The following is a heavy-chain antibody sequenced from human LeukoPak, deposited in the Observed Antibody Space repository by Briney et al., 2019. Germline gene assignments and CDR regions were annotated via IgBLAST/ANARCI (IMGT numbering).Heavy chain of an antibody. J-gene: IGHJ4*02. CDR2: FDPEDGET. CDR3: ARAGYYDILTGYRHYFDY. CDR1: GYTLTELS. Sequence: ASVKVSCKVSGYTLTELSMHGVRQAPGKGLEWMGGFDPEDGETIYAQKFQGRVTMTEDTSTDTAYMELSSLRSEDTAVYYCARAGYYDILTGYRHYFDYWGQGTLVTVSS. V-gene: IGHV1-24*01. D-gene: IGHD3-9*01.